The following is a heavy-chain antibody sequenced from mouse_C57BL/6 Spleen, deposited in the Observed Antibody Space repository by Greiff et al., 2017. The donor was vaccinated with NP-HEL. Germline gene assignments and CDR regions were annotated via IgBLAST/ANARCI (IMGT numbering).Heavy chain of an antibody. D-gene: IGHD2-14*01. Sequence: VQLKQSGPELVKPGASVKIPCKASGYTFTDYNMDWVKQSPGKSLEWIGDINPNNGGTIYNQKFKGKATLTVDKSSSTAYMELRSLTSEDTAVYYCAGGGTPWYFDVWGTGTTVTVSS. J-gene: IGHJ1*03. CDR2: INPNNGGT. V-gene: IGHV1-18*01. CDR3: AGGGTPWYFDV. CDR1: GYTFTDYN.